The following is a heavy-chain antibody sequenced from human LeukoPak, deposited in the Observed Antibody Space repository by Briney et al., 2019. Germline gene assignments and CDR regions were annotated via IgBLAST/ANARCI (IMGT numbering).Heavy chain of an antibody. CDR3: ARNWYGGYAWFDP. Sequence: SETLSLTCNVSGGSIRSYYWSWIRQPPGKGLEWIGYIYYRGSTNYNPSLKSRVTISVDTPKNQFSLKLSSVTAADTAVYYCARNWYGGYAWFDPWGQGTLVTVSS. V-gene: IGHV4-59*01. CDR1: GGSIRSYY. CDR2: IYYRGST. D-gene: IGHD5-12*01. J-gene: IGHJ5*02.